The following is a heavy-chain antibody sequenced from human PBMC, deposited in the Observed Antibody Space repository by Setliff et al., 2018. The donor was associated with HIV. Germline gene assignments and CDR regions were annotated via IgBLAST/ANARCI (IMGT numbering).Heavy chain of an antibody. Sequence: GGSLRLSCAASGLTFSTSWMQWVRQSPGEGLLWVARLNPEANYIHYADSVKGRFTISRDNSKNTLYLQMNSLRAEDTAVYYCAKDRYYDSSGSPFDYWGQGTLVTVSS. CDR3: AKDRYYDSSGSPFDY. J-gene: IGHJ4*02. V-gene: IGHV3-74*01. CDR1: GLTFSTSW. D-gene: IGHD3-22*01. CDR2: LNPEANYI.